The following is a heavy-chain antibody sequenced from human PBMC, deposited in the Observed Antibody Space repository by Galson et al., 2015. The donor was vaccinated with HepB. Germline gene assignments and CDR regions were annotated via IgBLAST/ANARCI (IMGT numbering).Heavy chain of an antibody. Sequence: SLRLSCAASGFTFSSYAMSWVRQAPGKGLEWVSAISGSGGSTYYADSVKGRFTISRDNSKNTLYLQMNSLRAEDTAVYYCAKVGRYYDFWSGYIWFDPWGQGTLVTVSS. J-gene: IGHJ5*02. CDR3: AKVGRYYDFWSGYIWFDP. V-gene: IGHV3-23*01. D-gene: IGHD3-3*01. CDR2: ISGSGGST. CDR1: GFTFSSYA.